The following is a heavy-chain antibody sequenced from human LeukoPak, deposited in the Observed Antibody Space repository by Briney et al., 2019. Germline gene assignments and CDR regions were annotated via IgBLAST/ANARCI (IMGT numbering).Heavy chain of an antibody. J-gene: IGHJ6*02. CDR3: AKDRANPYYYGMDV. Sequence: PGGSLRLSCAASGFTFSSYGMHWVRQAPGKGLEWVAVISYDGGNKYYADSVKGRFTISRDNSKNTLYLQMNSLRAEDTAVYYCAKDRANPYYYGMDVWGQGTTVTVSS. D-gene: IGHD3-10*01. V-gene: IGHV3-30*18. CDR2: ISYDGGNK. CDR1: GFTFSSYG.